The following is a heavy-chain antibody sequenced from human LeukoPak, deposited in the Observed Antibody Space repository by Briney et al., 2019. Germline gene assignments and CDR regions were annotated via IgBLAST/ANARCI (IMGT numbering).Heavy chain of an antibody. D-gene: IGHD6-13*01. CDR2: ISGSATYT. J-gene: IGHJ6*04. Sequence: GVSLRLSCAASGFTFSTYAMSWVRQAPGKGLEWVSGISGSATYTHYADSVKGRFTISRDNSKNTLYLQMNSLRAEDTAVYYCAKRKEASGTYHYYGMDVWGKGTTVTVSS. CDR1: GFTFSTYA. V-gene: IGHV3-23*01. CDR3: AKRKEASGTYHYYGMDV.